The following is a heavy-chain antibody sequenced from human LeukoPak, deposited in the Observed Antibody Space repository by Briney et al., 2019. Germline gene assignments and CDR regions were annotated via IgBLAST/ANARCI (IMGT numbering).Heavy chain of an antibody. J-gene: IGHJ2*01. D-gene: IGHD5-18*01. V-gene: IGHV5-51*01. Sequence: RAGESLKISCKGSAYSFTTYWIAWVRQMPGKGLEWMGLISPADSDTRYSPSFQGQVTMSVDQSISTAYLQWSSLKASDTAVYYCARLSYGYWFFDLWGRGTLVTVSS. CDR1: AYSFTTYW. CDR3: ARLSYGYWFFDL. CDR2: ISPADSDT.